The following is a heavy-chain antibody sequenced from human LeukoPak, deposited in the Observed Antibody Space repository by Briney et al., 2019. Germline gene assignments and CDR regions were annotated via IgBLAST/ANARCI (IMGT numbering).Heavy chain of an antibody. V-gene: IGHV4-59*01. Sequence: SETLSLTCTVSGGSISSYYWSWIRQPPGKGLEWIGYIYYSGSTNYNPSLKSRVTISVDTSKNQFSLKLSSVTAADTAVYYCARASGGATVYYYYYYMDVWGKGTTVTVSS. CDR3: ARASGGATVYYYYYYMDV. CDR2: IYYSGST. D-gene: IGHD3-10*01. CDR1: GGSISSYY. J-gene: IGHJ6*03.